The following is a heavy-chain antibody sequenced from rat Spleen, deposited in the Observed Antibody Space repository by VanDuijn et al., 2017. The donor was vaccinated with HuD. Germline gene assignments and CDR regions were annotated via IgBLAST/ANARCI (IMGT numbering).Heavy chain of an antibody. J-gene: IGHJ2*01. CDR3: ARSDTLAAMGHS. CDR2: IWGNGNT. Sequence: QVQLKESGPGLVQPSQTLSLTCTVSGFSLSSYGIIWVRQPPGKGLEWMGIIWGNGNTNYNSALKSRLSISRDTSKSQVFLKMNNLQTEDTAMYFCARSDTLAAMGHSWGQGVMVTVSS. D-gene: IGHD1-2*01. V-gene: IGHV2S61*01. CDR1: GFSLSSYG.